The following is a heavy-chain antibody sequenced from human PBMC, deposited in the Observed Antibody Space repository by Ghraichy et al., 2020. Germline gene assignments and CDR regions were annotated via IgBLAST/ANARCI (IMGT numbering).Heavy chain of an antibody. CDR2: IYYSGST. D-gene: IGHD3-16*01. CDR1: GGSISSGGYY. Sequence: SETLSLTCTVSGGSISSGGYYWSWIRQHPGKGLEWIGYIYYSGSTYYNPSLKSRVTISVDTSKNQFSLKLSSVTAADTAVYYCARDGLPRLGGQGGGFDYWGQGTLVTVSS. V-gene: IGHV4-31*03. J-gene: IGHJ4*02. CDR3: ARDGLPRLGGQGGGFDY.